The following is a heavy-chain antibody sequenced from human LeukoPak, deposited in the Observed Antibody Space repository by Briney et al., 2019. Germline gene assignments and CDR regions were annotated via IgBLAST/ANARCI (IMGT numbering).Heavy chain of an antibody. CDR1: GFTVSSNY. CDR3: ARDYSSSWYAGYYYYGMDV. D-gene: IGHD6-13*01. V-gene: IGHV3-53*01. Sequence: PGGSLRLSCAASGFTVSSNYMSWVRQAPGKGLEWVSVIYSGGSTYYADSVEGRFTISRDNSKNTLYLQMNSLRAEDTAVYYCARDYSSSWYAGYYYYGMDVWGQGTTVTVSS. J-gene: IGHJ6*02. CDR2: IYSGGST.